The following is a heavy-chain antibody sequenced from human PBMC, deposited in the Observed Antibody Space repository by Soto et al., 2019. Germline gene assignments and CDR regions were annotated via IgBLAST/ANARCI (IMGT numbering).Heavy chain of an antibody. D-gene: IGHD6-13*01. V-gene: IGHV4-4*07. CDR3: ARDQGVAAAGITWFDP. J-gene: IGHJ5*02. CDR1: GASMNSYH. Sequence: SETLSLTCTVSGASMNSYHWSWIRQPAGKGLEWIGHIHSSGSTNYNPSLKSRVTMSVDTSKNQFSLRLMSPTAADTAVYYCARDQGVAAAGITWFDPWGQGSLVTVSS. CDR2: IHSSGST.